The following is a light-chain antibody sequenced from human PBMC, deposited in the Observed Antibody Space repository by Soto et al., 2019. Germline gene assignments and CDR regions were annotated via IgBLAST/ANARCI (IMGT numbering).Light chain of an antibody. V-gene: IGKV3-20*01. Sequence: EIVLTQSPGTLSLSPGERATLSCRASQSLSFAFLTWYQHRPGHPPRLLIYLVFSRAPGIPDRFSGSGSGTDFTLTISRLEPDDFAVYYCQQYANLPRTFGQGTKVEIK. CDR3: QQYANLPRT. CDR1: QSLSFAF. J-gene: IGKJ1*01. CDR2: LVF.